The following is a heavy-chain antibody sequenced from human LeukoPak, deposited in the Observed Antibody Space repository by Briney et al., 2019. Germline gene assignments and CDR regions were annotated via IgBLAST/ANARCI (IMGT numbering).Heavy chain of an antibody. Sequence: GGSLRLSCAVSGITLSNYGMIWVRQAPGKGLEWVAGISGSGGSTNYADSVKGPLSLSRDPPKNTLYLEMNSLRAEDTSVYYCARGPLSPRAGTGYSNYYYYGMDVWGQGTTVTVSS. D-gene: IGHD3/OR15-3a*01. CDR3: ARGPLSPRAGTGYSNYYYYGMDV. CDR2: ISGSGGST. V-gene: IGHV3-23*01. J-gene: IGHJ6*02. CDR1: GITLSNYG.